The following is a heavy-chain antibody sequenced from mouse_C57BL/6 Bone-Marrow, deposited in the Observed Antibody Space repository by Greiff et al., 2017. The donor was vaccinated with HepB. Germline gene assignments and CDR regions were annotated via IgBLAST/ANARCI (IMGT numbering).Heavy chain of an antibody. D-gene: IGHD2-4*01. CDR1: GFTFSDYG. J-gene: IGHJ3*01. CDR3: ASPLITRKVWFAY. V-gene: IGHV5-17*01. Sequence: EVKLVESGGGLVKPGGSLKLSCAASGFTFSDYGMHWVRQAPEKGLEWVAYISSGSSTIYYADTVKGRFTISRDNAKNTLFLQMTSLRSEDTAMYHCASPLITRKVWFAYWGQGTLVTVSA. CDR2: ISSGSSTI.